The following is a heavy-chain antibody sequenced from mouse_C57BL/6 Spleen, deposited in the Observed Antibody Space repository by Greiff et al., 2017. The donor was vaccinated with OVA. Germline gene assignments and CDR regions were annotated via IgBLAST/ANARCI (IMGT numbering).Heavy chain of an antibody. J-gene: IGHJ2*01. CDR3: ARSHGAWLLRYFDY. D-gene: IGHD2-3*01. V-gene: IGHV1-53*01. CDR2: INPSNGGT. CDR1: GYTFTSYW. Sequence: QVQLQQPGTELVKPGASVKLSCKASGYTFTSYWMHWVKQRPGPGLEWIGNINPSNGGTNYNEKFKSKATLTVDKSSSTAYMQLSSLTSEDSAVYYCARSHGAWLLRYFDYWRQGTTLTVSS.